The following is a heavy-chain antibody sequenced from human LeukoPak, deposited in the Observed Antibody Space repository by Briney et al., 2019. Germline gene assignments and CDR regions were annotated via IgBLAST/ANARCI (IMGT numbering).Heavy chain of an antibody. D-gene: IGHD6-19*01. CDR1: GGSISGYY. CDR2: VYYSGST. V-gene: IGHV4-59*01. CDR3: AREDPSSGWYKAHY. J-gene: IGHJ4*02. Sequence: SETLSLTCTVSGGSISGYYWSWMRQPPGKGLEYIGYVYYSGSTNYNPSLKSRVTISVETSKNQFSLKLYSVTAADTAVYYCAREDPSSGWYKAHYWGQGTLVTVSS.